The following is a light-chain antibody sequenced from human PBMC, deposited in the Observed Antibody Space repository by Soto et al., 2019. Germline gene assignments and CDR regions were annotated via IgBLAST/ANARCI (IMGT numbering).Light chain of an antibody. CDR3: QQLFIYPPT. J-gene: IGKJ3*01. V-gene: IGKV1-9*01. CDR2: GAS. Sequence: IQLTQSPSSLSASVGDRGTITCRASQGIINYLAWYQQKPGKAPKLLIYGASTLQSGVPSRFGGSGYGTDFTLNVSSLQPEDFATYYCQQLFIYPPTFGPGPKVDIK. CDR1: QGIINY.